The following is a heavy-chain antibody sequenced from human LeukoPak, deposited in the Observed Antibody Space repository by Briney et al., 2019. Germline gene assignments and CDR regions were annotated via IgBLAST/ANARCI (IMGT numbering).Heavy chain of an antibody. CDR2: ISSSSDTI. D-gene: IGHD3-16*01. CDR3: ARGYDYARAFDI. V-gene: IGHV3-48*04. J-gene: IGHJ3*02. Sequence: GGSLRLSCTASGFTFGPYTMNWVRQAPGKGLEWVSYISSSSDTIYYADSVKGRFTISRDNAKNTLYLQMNSLRAEDTAVYYCARGYDYARAFDIWGQGTMVTVSS. CDR1: GFTFGPYT.